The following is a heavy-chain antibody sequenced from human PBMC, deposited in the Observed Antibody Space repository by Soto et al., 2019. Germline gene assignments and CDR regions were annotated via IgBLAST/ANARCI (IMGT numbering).Heavy chain of an antibody. CDR3: AVPAASVAGASGTYYYYGMDV. Sequence: QLQLQESGPGLVKPSETLSLTCTVSGGSISSSGYYWGWVRQPPGRGLEWIGYIYYGGSPYYNPSRKRRLTISVDTSKNQFSLNLSSVTAADTAVYYCAVPAASVAGASGTYYYYGMDVWGQGTTVTVSS. D-gene: IGHD6-19*01. CDR2: IYYGGSP. J-gene: IGHJ6*02. V-gene: IGHV4-39*01. CDR1: GGSISSSGYY.